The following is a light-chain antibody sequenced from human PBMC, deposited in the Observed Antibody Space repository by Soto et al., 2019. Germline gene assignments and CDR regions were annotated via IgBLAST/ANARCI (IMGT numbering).Light chain of an antibody. CDR2: GAS. Sequence: DIQMTQSPPTLSASVGDRVTITCRASQSIRHYLAWYQQMPGKAPKLLIYGASTLQSGVPSRFSGSGSGTEFPLTISSLQPDDFGTYFCQHHNSYSQTFGQGTKVEIK. CDR3: QHHNSYSQT. V-gene: IGKV1-5*01. CDR1: QSIRHY. J-gene: IGKJ1*01.